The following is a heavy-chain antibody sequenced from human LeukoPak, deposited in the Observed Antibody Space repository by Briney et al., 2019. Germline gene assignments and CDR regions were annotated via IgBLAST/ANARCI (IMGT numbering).Heavy chain of an antibody. CDR1: GLSLSNYP. V-gene: IGHV3-30*01. CDR3: ARDPGARWVVVAIYYYYYGMDV. Sequence: GGSLRLSCEASGLSLSNYPMHWVRQAPGKGLEWITLITYDGAFDGGKTYYADSVKGRFTVSRDKSKNTLFLQMNSLRAEDTAVYYCARDPGARWVVVAIYYYYYGMDVWGQGTTVTVSS. D-gene: IGHD5-12*01. J-gene: IGHJ6*02. CDR2: ITYDGAFDGGKT.